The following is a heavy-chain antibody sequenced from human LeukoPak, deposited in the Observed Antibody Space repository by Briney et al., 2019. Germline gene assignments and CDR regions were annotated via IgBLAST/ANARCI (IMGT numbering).Heavy chain of an antibody. CDR2: IYYSGST. Sequence: SETLSLTCTVSGGSISSYYWSWIRQPPGKGLEWIGYIYYSGSTNYNPSLKSRVTISVDTSKNQFSLKLSSVTAADTAVYYCARDGYNSEAFDIWGQGTMVTVSS. CDR1: GGSISSYY. V-gene: IGHV4-59*01. J-gene: IGHJ3*02. D-gene: IGHD5-24*01. CDR3: ARDGYNSEAFDI.